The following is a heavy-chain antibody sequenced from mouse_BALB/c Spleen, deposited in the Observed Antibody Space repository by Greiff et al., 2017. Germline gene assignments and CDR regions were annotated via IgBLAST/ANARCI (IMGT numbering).Heavy chain of an antibody. D-gene: IGHD3-2*01. CDR3: ARRDPSDSSGYVGYAMDY. J-gene: IGHJ4*01. CDR1: GYSITSDYA. V-gene: IGHV3-2*02. Sequence: EVHLVESGPGLVKPSQSLSLTCTVTGYSITSDYAWNWIRQFPGNKLEWMGYISYSGSTSYNPSLKSRISITRDTSKNQFFLQLNSVTTEDTATYYCARRDPSDSSGYVGYAMDYWGQGTSVTVSS. CDR2: ISYSGST.